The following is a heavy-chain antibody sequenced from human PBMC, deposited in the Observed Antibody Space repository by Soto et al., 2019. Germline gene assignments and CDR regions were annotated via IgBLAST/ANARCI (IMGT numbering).Heavy chain of an antibody. J-gene: IGHJ4*02. D-gene: IGHD3-22*01. CDR3: ATAPMVLTRVDCGS. V-gene: IGHV4-59*01. CDR2: ISSSGNT. CDR1: DGSISNFY. Sequence: PSETMSLTCTVSDGSISNFYWSWIRQPPGKGLEWIGYISSSGNTNYNPSLKSRVSISVDTSKNQFSLNLTSVTAADTAVYYCATAPMVLTRVDCGSCGPGTPVTVAS.